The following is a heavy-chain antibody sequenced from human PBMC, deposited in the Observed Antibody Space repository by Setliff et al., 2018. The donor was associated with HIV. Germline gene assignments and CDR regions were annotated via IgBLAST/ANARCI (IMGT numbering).Heavy chain of an antibody. Sequence: PGGSLRLSCAASGFTFSGYSMNWVRQAPGKGLEWVSYISSSGSLIYYADSVKGRFTISRDNAKNSLYLQMNSLRAEDTAMYYCARDIGYYDSSVYFSPLNGFDIWGQGTMVTVSS. J-gene: IGHJ3*02. V-gene: IGHV3-48*01. CDR3: ARDIGYYDSSVYFSPLNGFDI. CDR2: ISSSGSLI. D-gene: IGHD3-22*01. CDR1: GFTFSGYS.